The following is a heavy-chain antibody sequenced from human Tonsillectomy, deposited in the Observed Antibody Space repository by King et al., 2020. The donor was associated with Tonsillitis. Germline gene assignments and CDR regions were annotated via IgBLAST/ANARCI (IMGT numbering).Heavy chain of an antibody. D-gene: IGHD6-19*01. CDR1: GFTFSDYY. Sequence: VQLVESGGGLVKPGGSLRLSCEASGFTFSDYYMSWGRQAPGKGLEWLSYISSSGVTTYYADSVKGRFTISRDNAKNSLFLQMNSLRAEDTAVYYCARDGPAVAGTDYWGQGTLVTVSS. CDR3: ARDGPAVAGTDY. CDR2: ISSSGVTT. V-gene: IGHV3-11*01. J-gene: IGHJ4*02.